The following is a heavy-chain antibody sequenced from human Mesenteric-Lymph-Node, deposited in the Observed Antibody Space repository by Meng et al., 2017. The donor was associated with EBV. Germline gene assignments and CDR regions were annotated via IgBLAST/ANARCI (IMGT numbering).Heavy chain of an antibody. CDR1: GRSISSGGYY. V-gene: IGHV4-30-4*01. D-gene: IGHD6-19*01. CDR3: ARVEQWLLYFDY. Sequence: QVKRQASGPGLVKHSQTLPLTCAVSGRSISSGGYYWSWIRQPPGKGLEWIGYIYYSGSTYYNPSLKSRVTISVDTSKNQFSLKLSSVTAADTAVYYCARVEQWLLYFDYWGQGTLVTVSS. CDR2: IYYSGST. J-gene: IGHJ4*02.